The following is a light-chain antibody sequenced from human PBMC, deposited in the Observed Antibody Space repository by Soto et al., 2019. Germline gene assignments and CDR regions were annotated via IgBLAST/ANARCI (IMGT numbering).Light chain of an antibody. CDR1: SGDVGAYEF. V-gene: IGLV2-14*01. Sequence: QAVVTQPASVSGSPGQSITISCTGTSGDVGAYEFVSWYQQHPGKAPKLIIYEVTNRPSGVSNRFSGSKSGNTASLTISGLQAEDEADYHCSSYKSGSTPYVFGTGTKLTVL. CDR2: EVT. CDR3: SSYKSGSTPYV. J-gene: IGLJ1*01.